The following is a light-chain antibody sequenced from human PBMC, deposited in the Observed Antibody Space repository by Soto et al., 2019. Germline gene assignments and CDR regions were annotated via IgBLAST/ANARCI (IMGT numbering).Light chain of an antibody. CDR1: QSVSSSY. J-gene: IGKJ2*01. CDR2: GAS. CDR3: QQYCSSPRT. V-gene: IGKV3-20*01. Sequence: EIVLTQSPGTLSLSPGERATLSCRASQSVSSSYLAWYQQKPGQAPRLLIYGASSRATGIPDRFSGSGSGTDFTLFISRLEPEDFAVYYCQQYCSSPRTFGQGTKLEIK.